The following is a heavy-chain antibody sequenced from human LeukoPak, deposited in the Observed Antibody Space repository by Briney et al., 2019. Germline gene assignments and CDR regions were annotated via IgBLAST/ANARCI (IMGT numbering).Heavy chain of an antibody. V-gene: IGHV5-51*01. J-gene: IGHJ6*02. CDR1: GYSFTSYW. CDR2: IYPGDSDT. D-gene: IGHD2-8*01. CDR3: VIGVGYYYYGMDV. Sequence: RGESLKISCKGSGYSFTSYWIGWVRQMPGKGLEWMGIIYPGDSDTRYSPSFQGQVTISADKSISTAYLQWSSLKASDTAMYYCVIGVGYYYYGMDVWGQGTTVTVSS.